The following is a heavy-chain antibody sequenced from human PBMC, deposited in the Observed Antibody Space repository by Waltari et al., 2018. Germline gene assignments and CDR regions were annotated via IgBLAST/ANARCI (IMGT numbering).Heavy chain of an antibody. CDR2: IYHSGST. D-gene: IGHD4-17*01. CDR1: GYYISSGYY. V-gene: IGHV4-38-2*02. CDR3: AREPDYGDSFDY. Sequence: QVQLQESGPGLVKPSETLSLTCAVSGYYISSGYYWSWIRRPPGKGLEWIGSIYHSGSTYYNPSLKSRVTISVDTSKNQFSLKLSSVTAADTAVYYCAREPDYGDSFDYWGQGTLVTVSS. J-gene: IGHJ4*02.